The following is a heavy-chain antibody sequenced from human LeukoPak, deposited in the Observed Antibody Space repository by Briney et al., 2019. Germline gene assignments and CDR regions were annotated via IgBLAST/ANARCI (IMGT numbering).Heavy chain of an antibody. V-gene: IGHV1-18*04. Sequence: ASVKVSCKASGYTFTGYYMHWVRQAPGQGLEWMGWISAYNGNTNYAQKFQGRVTMTTDTSTSTAYMELRSLRSDDTAVYYCARPLSTAAGTPVQFDPWGQGTLVTVSS. CDR2: ISAYNGNT. CDR3: ARPLSTAAGTPVQFDP. D-gene: IGHD6-13*01. CDR1: GYTFTGYY. J-gene: IGHJ5*02.